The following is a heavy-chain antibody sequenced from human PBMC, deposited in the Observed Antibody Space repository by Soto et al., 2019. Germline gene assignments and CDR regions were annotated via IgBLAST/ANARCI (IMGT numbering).Heavy chain of an antibody. Sequence: EVQLLESGVGLVQPGGSLRLSCAASGFTFSSYAMSWVRQAPGKGLEWVSALSGSGGSTYYADSVEGQFTISRDNSKNSLYLQMNSLRAEDTAVYYCAKFSSWDFWNENYFDYWGQGTLVTVSS. V-gene: IGHV3-23*01. D-gene: IGHD3-3*01. CDR3: AKFSSWDFWNENYFDY. J-gene: IGHJ4*02. CDR2: LSGSGGST. CDR1: GFTFSSYA.